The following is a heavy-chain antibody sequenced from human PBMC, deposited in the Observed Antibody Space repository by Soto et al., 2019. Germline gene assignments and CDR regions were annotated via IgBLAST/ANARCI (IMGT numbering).Heavy chain of an antibody. D-gene: IGHD3-9*01. CDR1: GFTFSSYS. CDR2: ISSSSSYI. Sequence: EVQLVESGGGLVKPGGSLRLSCAASGFTFSSYSMNWVRQAPGKGLEWVSSISSSSSYIYYADSVKGRFTISRDNAKNSLYLQMNSLRAEDTAVYYCARVTVESGVTGYYTHDYFDYWGQGTLVTVSS. V-gene: IGHV3-21*01. J-gene: IGHJ4*02. CDR3: ARVTVESGVTGYYTHDYFDY.